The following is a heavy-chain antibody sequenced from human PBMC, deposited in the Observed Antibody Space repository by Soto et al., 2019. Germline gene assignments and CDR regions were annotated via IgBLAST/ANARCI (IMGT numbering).Heavy chain of an antibody. CDR2: IDPSDSQT. J-gene: IGHJ4*02. Sequence: GESLKISCKGSGYSFAGYWITWERQKPGKGLEWMGRIDPSDSQTYYSPSFRGHVTISVTKSITTVFLQWSSLRASDTAMYYCARQIYDSDTGPNFQYYFDSWGQGTPVTVSS. D-gene: IGHD3-22*01. CDR1: GYSFAGYW. V-gene: IGHV5-10-1*01. CDR3: ARQIYDSDTGPNFQYYFDS.